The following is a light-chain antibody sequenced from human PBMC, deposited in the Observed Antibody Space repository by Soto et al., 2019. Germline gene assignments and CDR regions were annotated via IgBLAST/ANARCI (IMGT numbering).Light chain of an antibody. CDR3: QQYGSSPWT. Sequence: EIFLTLSPATLSLSPGDRATPSCRSRQSVLSSYLAHYHQKPCQAPRPLIYGAWSRAIGIRDRLSGRGSGTDCTVTISRLEREDFAVYYCQQYGSSPWTLGKGTKVDIK. CDR1: QSVLSSY. CDR2: GAW. V-gene: IGKV3-20*01. J-gene: IGKJ1*01.